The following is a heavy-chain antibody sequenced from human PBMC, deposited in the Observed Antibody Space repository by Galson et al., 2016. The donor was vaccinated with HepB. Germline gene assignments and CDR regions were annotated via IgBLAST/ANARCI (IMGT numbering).Heavy chain of an antibody. Sequence: SVKVSCKASGGTFSSYSIRWVRQAPGQGLEWMGGIIPIFGTTKYAQKFKGRVTITADESTSTAYMELSSLRSEDTAVYYCARDRVAARGWFDPWGQGTLVTVSS. D-gene: IGHD1-26*01. J-gene: IGHJ5*02. V-gene: IGHV1-69*13. CDR2: IIPIFGTT. CDR3: ARDRVAARGWFDP. CDR1: GGTFSSYS.